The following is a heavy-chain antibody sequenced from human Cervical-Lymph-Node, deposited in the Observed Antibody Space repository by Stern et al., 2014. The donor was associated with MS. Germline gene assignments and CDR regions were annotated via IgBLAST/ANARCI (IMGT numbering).Heavy chain of an antibody. Sequence: QVQLVQSGGGVVQPGRSLRVSCAASGFTFSDYAMHWVRQAPGKGLEWVAVVSYDGSNKYYADSVKGRFTISRDDSNSTLYLQMDSLRAEDTAIYYCATLRTYDTSDYYGGVDSWGQGTLVTVSS. J-gene: IGHJ4*02. D-gene: IGHD3-22*01. CDR2: VSYDGSNK. CDR1: GFTFSDYA. V-gene: IGHV3-30-3*01. CDR3: ATLRTYDTSDYYGGVDS.